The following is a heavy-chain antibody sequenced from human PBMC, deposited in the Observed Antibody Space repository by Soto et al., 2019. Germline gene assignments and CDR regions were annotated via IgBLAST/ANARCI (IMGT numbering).Heavy chain of an antibody. Sequence: SETLSLTCAVSGGSINRSNWWSWVRQPPGRGLEWIGHIFHSGNTNYNPSLKSRITISIDTSKNQISLKLSSVTAADTAVYYCARVVVVAAATSWFDPWGQGTLVTVSS. CDR3: ARVVVVAAATSWFDP. J-gene: IGHJ5*02. CDR1: GGSINRSNW. D-gene: IGHD2-15*01. CDR2: IFHSGNT. V-gene: IGHV4-4*02.